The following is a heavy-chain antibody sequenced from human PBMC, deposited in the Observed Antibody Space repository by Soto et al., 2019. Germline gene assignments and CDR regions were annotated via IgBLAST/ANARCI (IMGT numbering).Heavy chain of an antibody. V-gene: IGHV3-30*03. CDR1: GFTFSSYV. CDR3: ARDDEGGSDCDLGY. D-gene: IGHD3-10*01. CDR2: ISRDGSNE. J-gene: IGHJ4*02. Sequence: QVQLVESGGGVVQPGRSLRLSCAASGFTFSSYVIHWVRQTPGKGLGWVAFISRDGSNEYYADSVKGRFTISRDNSKNTLYLQMNSLRAEDTAVYYCARDDEGGSDCDLGYWGQGTLVTVSS.